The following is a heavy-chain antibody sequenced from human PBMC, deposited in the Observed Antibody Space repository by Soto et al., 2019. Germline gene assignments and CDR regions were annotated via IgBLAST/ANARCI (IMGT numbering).Heavy chain of an antibody. D-gene: IGHD6-19*01. J-gene: IGHJ4*02. CDR3: AYKDDTVAGSGVY. V-gene: IGHV2-5*02. Sequence: QITLKESGPTLVKPTQTLTLTCSFSGFSLSTSGVSVSWIRQPPGEALEWLALIYWDDDKRYSPSLQGRVTIAKDTSKNQVVLIMTNMDPVDTATYFCAYKDDTVAGSGVYWGQGILVTVAS. CDR2: IYWDDDK. CDR1: GFSLSTSGVS.